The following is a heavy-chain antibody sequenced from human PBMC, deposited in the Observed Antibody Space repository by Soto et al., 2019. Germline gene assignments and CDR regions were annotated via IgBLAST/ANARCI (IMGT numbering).Heavy chain of an antibody. CDR3: ASTTHPIDY. D-gene: IGHD1-26*01. J-gene: IGHJ4*02. CDR1: VFPVSSYS. Sequence: PGVSLGLSFSASVFPVSSYSVHWVRQAPGKGLEWVAVISYDGSNKYYADSVKGRFTISRDNSKNTLYLQMNSLRAEDTAVYYCASTTHPIDYWGQGTLVNVSS. V-gene: IGHV3-30-3*01. CDR2: ISYDGSNK.